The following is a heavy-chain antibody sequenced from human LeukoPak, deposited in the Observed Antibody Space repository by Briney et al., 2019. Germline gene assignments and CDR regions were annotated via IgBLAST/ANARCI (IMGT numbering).Heavy chain of an antibody. CDR3: ARLPRGYSGSWRNDY. Sequence: SETLSLTCTVSGGSISIYYWSWLRQPPGKGLEWIGYIYHSGSFNYNPSLKSRVTISADTSKNQFSLRLSSVTAADTAVYYSARLPRGYSGSWRNDYWGQGTLVTVSS. CDR1: GGSISIYY. CDR2: IYHSGSF. J-gene: IGHJ4*02. D-gene: IGHD6-13*01. V-gene: IGHV4-59*01.